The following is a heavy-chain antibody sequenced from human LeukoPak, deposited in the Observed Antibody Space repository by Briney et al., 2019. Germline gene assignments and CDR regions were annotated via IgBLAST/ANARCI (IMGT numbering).Heavy chain of an antibody. Sequence: GGSLRLSCAASGFTLRNYAMSWVRQAPGKGLERVSGICGSAGSTYCADSVKGRFTISRDNSKNTLYLQMNSLRAEDTAVYYCAKDGDLVGATPYYFDYWGQGTLVTVSS. CDR1: GFTLRNYA. CDR2: ICGSAGST. V-gene: IGHV3-23*01. D-gene: IGHD1-26*01. CDR3: AKDGDLVGATPYYFDY. J-gene: IGHJ4*02.